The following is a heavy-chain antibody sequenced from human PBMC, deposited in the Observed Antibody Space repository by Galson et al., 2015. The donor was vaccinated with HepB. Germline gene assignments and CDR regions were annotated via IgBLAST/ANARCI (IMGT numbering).Heavy chain of an antibody. V-gene: IGHV3-30-3*01. CDR1: GFTFSNYA. CDR2: ISYDGSNK. CDR3: ARDGWYCSSTSCYTTISYYYNYMDV. D-gene: IGHD2-2*02. Sequence: SLRLSCAASGFTFSNYAMHWVRQAPGKGLEWVAVISYDGSNKYYADSVKGRFTISRDNSKNTLYLQMNSLRAEDTAIYYCARDGWYCSSTSCYTTISYYYNYMDVWGKGTTVTVSS. J-gene: IGHJ6*03.